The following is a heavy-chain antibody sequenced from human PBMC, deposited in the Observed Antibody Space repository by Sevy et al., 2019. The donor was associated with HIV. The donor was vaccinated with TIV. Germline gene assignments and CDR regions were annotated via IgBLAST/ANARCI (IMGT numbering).Heavy chain of an antibody. Sequence: GGSLRLSCAASGFTFSDYYMSWIRQAPGKGLEWVSYISSSSSYTNYADSVKGRFTISRDNDKNSLYLQMNSLRAEDTAVYYCAAFLYGSGSYYPGFDYWGQGTLVTVSS. J-gene: IGHJ4*02. CDR2: ISSSSSYT. CDR3: AAFLYGSGSYYPGFDY. D-gene: IGHD3-10*01. CDR1: GFTFSDYY. V-gene: IGHV3-11*06.